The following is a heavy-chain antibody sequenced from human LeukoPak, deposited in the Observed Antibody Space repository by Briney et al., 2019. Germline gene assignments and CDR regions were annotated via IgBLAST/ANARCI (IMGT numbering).Heavy chain of an antibody. J-gene: IGHJ4*02. CDR2: IYYSGST. V-gene: IGHV4-39*07. CDR1: GGSISSSSYY. D-gene: IGHD3-10*01. CDR3: ARDTPYYYGSGSYYSYYFDY. Sequence: PSETLSLTCTVSGGSISSSSYYWGWIRQPPGKGLEWIGSIYYSGSTNYNPSLKSRVTISVDTSKNQFSLKLSSVTAADTAVYYCARDTPYYYGSGSYYSYYFDYWGQGTLVTVSS.